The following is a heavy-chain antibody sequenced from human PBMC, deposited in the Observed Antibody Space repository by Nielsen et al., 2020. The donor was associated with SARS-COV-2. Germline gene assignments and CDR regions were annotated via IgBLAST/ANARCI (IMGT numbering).Heavy chain of an antibody. CDR1: GFTFSSYA. J-gene: IGHJ3*02. D-gene: IGHD3-22*01. Sequence: GESLKISCAASGFTFSSYAMSWVRQAPGKGLEWVSAISSSGVATYYADSVKGRFTISRDNSKNTLYLQMNSLRAEDTAVYYCASLYYDSSGYTLWSAFDIWGQGTMVTVSS. V-gene: IGHV3-23*01. CDR3: ASLYYDSSGYTLWSAFDI. CDR2: ISSSGVAT.